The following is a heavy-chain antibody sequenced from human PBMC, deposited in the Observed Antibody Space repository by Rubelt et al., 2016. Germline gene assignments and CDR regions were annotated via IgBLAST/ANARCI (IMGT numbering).Heavy chain of an antibody. J-gene: IGHJ4*02. Sequence: QVQLQESGPGLVKPSETMSITCTVSGGSISSYYWSWIRQPAGKGLEWIGRIYTSGSTNYNPPLKSRITISVDTSKSQCSLKLSSETAADTAVYYCARSAWIPHYLDYWGQGTLVTVSS. CDR2: IYTSGST. CDR3: ARSAWIPHYLDY. CDR1: GGSISSYY. V-gene: IGHV4-4*07. D-gene: IGHD5-12*01.